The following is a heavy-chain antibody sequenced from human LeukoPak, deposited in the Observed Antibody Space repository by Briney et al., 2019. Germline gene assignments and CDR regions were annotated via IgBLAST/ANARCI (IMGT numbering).Heavy chain of an antibody. D-gene: IGHD3-10*01. J-gene: IGHJ4*02. V-gene: IGHV3-30*18. CDR3: AKDISGYYGSGSQFDY. CDR1: GFTFSNYG. CDR2: ISYDATNE. Sequence: PGGSLRLSCAASGFTFSNYGIRWVRQAPGKGLEWVAVISYDATNEYYTDSVKGRFTISRDNAKNSLYLQMNSLRAEDTALYYCAKDISGYYGSGSQFDYWGQGTLVTVSS.